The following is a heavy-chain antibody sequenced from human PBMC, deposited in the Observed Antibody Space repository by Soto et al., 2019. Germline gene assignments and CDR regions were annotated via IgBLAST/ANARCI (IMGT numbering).Heavy chain of an antibody. Sequence: QVTLKESGPVLVKPTETLTLTCTVSGFSLSNARMGVSWIRQPPGKALEWLAHLFSNDEKSYSTSLKSRLTISKDTSKSQVVLTLTIMDPVDTATYYCARLIPRLRGWIPDPWGQGTMVTVSS. CDR2: LFSNDEK. D-gene: IGHD5-18*01. V-gene: IGHV2-26*01. CDR1: GFSLSNARMG. J-gene: IGHJ5*02. CDR3: ARLIPRLRGWIPDP.